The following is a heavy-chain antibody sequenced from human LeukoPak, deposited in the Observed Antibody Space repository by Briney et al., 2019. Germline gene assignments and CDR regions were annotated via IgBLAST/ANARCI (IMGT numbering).Heavy chain of an antibody. CDR1: GGSFSGYY. D-gene: IGHD2-15*01. J-gene: IGHJ6*03. CDR2: INHSGST. V-gene: IGHV4-34*01. Sequence: SETLSLTCAVYGGSFSGYYWSWIRQPPGKGLEWIGEINHSGSTNYNPSLKSRVTISEDTSKTQFSLKLSSVTAADTAVYYCARAPYCSGGSCYLYYYMDVWGKGTTVTVSS. CDR3: ARAPYCSGGSCYLYYYMDV.